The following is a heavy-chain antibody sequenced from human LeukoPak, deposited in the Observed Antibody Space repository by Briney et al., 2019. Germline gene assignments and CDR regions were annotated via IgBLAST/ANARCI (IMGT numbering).Heavy chain of an antibody. D-gene: IGHD3-10*01. CDR2: IGGSGAKT. J-gene: IGHJ6*03. CDR3: AKDPMWFGEGDYKYYMDV. CDR1: KFTFSTSA. Sequence: GGSLRLSCAAPKFTFSTSALSWVRQAPGRGLEWVSGIGGSGAKTYYSDSVKGRFTISRDDSKSTLYLQMNSLRVEDTAVYYCAKDPMWFGEGDYKYYMDVWGKGTTVTVSS. V-gene: IGHV3-23*01.